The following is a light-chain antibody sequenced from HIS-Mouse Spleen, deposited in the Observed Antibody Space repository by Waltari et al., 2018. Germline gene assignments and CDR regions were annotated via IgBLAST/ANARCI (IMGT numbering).Light chain of an antibody. CDR2: EVS. J-gene: IGLJ1*01. CDR1: SSDVGGYNY. CDR3: SSYTSSSTYV. Sequence: QSALTQPASVSGSPGQSITISCTGTSSDVGGYNYVSWYQQHPGKAPKLMIYEVSNRPSGVSNRFSGSMSRSTASLTISGLQAEDEADYYCSSYTSSSTYVFGTGTKVTVL. V-gene: IGLV2-14*01.